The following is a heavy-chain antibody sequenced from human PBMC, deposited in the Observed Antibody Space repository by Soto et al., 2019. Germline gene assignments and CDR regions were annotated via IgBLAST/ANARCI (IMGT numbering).Heavy chain of an antibody. CDR2: ISSSSSYI. V-gene: IGHV3-21*01. CDR3: ARDGGYRGHQYCSSTSCPYYYYGMDV. D-gene: IGHD2-2*01. Sequence: EVQLVESGGGLVKPGGSLRLSCAASGFTFSSYSMNWVRQAPGKGLEWVSSISSSSSYIYYADSVKGRFTISRDNAKNSLYLQMNSLRAEDTAVYYCARDGGYRGHQYCSSTSCPYYYYGMDVWGQGTTVTVSS. CDR1: GFTFSSYS. J-gene: IGHJ6*02.